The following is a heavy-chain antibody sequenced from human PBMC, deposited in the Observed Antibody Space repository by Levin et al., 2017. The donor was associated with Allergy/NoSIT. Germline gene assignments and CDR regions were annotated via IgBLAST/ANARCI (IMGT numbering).Heavy chain of an antibody. Sequence: SGPTLVKPTQTLTLTCTFSGFSLTTSGMCVSWIRQPPGNALEWLARIDWDVDKYYSTSLKTRFTISRDTSKNQVVLTMTSMDPVDTATYYCARATNHYYGRGFDYWGQGTPVTVSS. V-gene: IGHV2-70*11. CDR3: ARATNHYYGRGFDY. D-gene: IGHD3-10*01. J-gene: IGHJ4*02. CDR2: IDWDVDK. CDR1: GFSLTTSGMC.